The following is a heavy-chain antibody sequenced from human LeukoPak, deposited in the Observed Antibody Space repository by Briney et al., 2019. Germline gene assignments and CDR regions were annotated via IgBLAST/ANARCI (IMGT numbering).Heavy chain of an antibody. Sequence: GGSLRLSCAAPGFTFSSYYMHWVRQAPGKGPVWVSRINSDGGSTTYADSVKGRFTISRDNAKNTLYLQMNSLRAEDTAVYYCAFYGSGSPSWGQGTLVTVSS. CDR3: AFYGSGSPS. CDR2: INSDGGST. V-gene: IGHV3-74*01. D-gene: IGHD3-10*01. J-gene: IGHJ4*01. CDR1: GFTFSSYY.